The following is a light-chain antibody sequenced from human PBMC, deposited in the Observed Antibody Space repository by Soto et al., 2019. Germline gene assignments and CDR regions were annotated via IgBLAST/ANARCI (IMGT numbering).Light chain of an antibody. V-gene: IGKV3-20*01. Sequence: IVLTQTPGTLSLSPGERATLSCRASQSIGRRYLAWYQQKPGQGPMLLIYDTSERASDIPNRFSGSGSGTDFTLTISRLVPEDFAAHYCQYQGTFGGGTKVEIK. CDR3: QYQGT. CDR2: DTS. CDR1: QSIGRRY. J-gene: IGKJ4*01.